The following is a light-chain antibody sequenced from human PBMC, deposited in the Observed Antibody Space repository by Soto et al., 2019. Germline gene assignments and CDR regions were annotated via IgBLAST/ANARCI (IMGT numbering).Light chain of an antibody. CDR3: SSYTSSSTPSWV. CDR1: SSDVGGYNY. Sequence: QSVLTQPPSASGSPGQSVTISCTGTSSDVGGYNYVSWYQQHPGKAPKLIIYDVTKRPSGVPDRFSGSKSGNTASLTVSGIQAEDEADYYCSSYTSSSTPSWVFGGGTKLTVL. V-gene: IGLV2-8*01. CDR2: DVT. J-gene: IGLJ3*02.